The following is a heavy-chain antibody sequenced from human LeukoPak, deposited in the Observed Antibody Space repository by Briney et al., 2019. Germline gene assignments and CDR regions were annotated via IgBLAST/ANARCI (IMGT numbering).Heavy chain of an antibody. CDR2: INHSGTT. V-gene: IGHV4-39*01. D-gene: IGHD6-13*01. CDR1: GDSISNSRYY. CDR3: ARKKLVARGYFDF. Sequence: ETSETLSLTCTVSGDSISNSRYYWDWIRQSPGKGLEWIGSINHSGTTYYEPSLKSRVTISVDASKNQFSLKLSSVTAADTTIYYCARKKLVARGYFDFWGRGIPVTVSS. J-gene: IGHJ4*02.